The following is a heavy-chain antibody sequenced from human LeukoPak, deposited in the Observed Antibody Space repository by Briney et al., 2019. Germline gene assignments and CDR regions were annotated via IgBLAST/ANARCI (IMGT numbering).Heavy chain of an antibody. J-gene: IGHJ4*02. D-gene: IGHD6-19*01. V-gene: IGHV4-34*01. Sequence: SETLSLTCAVYGGSFSGYYWSWIRQPPGKGLEWNGEINHSGSTNYNPSLKSRVTISVDTSKNQFSLKLSSVTAADTAVYYCARDRAIAVAGTTEEIDYWGQGTLVTVSS. CDR3: ARDRAIAVAGTTEEIDY. CDR2: INHSGST. CDR1: GGSFSGYY.